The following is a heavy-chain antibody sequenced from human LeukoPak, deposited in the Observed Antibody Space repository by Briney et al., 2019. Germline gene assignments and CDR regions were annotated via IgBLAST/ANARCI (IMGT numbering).Heavy chain of an antibody. CDR3: ALSPYYYDSSGYYYEPPGY. J-gene: IGHJ4*02. V-gene: IGHV3-7*01. D-gene: IGHD3-22*01. Sequence: GGSLRLSCAASGFTFSSYWMSWVRQAPGKGLEWVANIKQDGSEKYYVDSVKGRFTISRDNAKNSLYLQMNSLRAEDTAVYYCALSPYYYDSSGYYYEPPGYWGQGTLVTVSS. CDR1: GFTFSSYW. CDR2: IKQDGSEK.